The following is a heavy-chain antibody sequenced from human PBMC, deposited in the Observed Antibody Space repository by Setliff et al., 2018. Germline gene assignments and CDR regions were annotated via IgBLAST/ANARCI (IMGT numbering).Heavy chain of an antibody. CDR1: GGSISSRSYY. J-gene: IGHJ5*02. V-gene: IGHV4-39*07. D-gene: IGHD3-10*01. CDR2: IYHSGSS. CDR3: ARDQAGMGYFDP. Sequence: SETLSLTCTVSGGSISSRSYYWGWIRQPPGKGLEWIGSIYHSGSSYYNPSLRSRVTISVDTSKNQFSLRLTSVTAADTAVYYCARDQAGMGYFDPWGQGTLVTVSS.